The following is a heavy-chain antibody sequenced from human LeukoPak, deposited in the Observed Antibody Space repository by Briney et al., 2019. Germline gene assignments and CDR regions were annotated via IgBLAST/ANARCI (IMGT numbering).Heavy chain of an antibody. CDR3: TSLGHPKIDY. CDR1: GFTFSGST. CDR2: IRSKTNSYAT. Sequence: GGSLRLSCAASGFTFSGSTMHWVRQASGRGLEWVGRIRSKTNSYATAYAASVKGRFTISRDDSKNTAYLQMNSLKTEDTAVYYCTSLGHPKIDYWGQGTLVTVSS. V-gene: IGHV3-73*01. J-gene: IGHJ4*02.